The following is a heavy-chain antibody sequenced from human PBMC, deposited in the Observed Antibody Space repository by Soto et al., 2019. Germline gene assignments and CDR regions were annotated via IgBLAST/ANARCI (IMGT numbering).Heavy chain of an antibody. CDR2: ISAYNGNT. CDR1: GYTFTSYG. J-gene: IGHJ5*02. V-gene: IGHV1-18*01. D-gene: IGHD4-17*01. Sequence: QVQVVQSGAEVKKPGAAVKVSCKASGYTFTSYGVSWVRQAPGQGLELMGWISAYNGNTNYAQKLQGRVTMTTDTSTSTAYMELRSLRSDDTAVYYCARDLGAVTVTANWFDPWGQGTLVTVSS. CDR3: ARDLGAVTVTANWFDP.